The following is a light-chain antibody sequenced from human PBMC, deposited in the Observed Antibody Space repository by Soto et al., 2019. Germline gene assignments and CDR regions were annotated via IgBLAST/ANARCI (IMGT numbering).Light chain of an antibody. CDR1: QGISNY. CDR2: AAS. V-gene: IGKV1-27*01. J-gene: IGKJ1*01. Sequence: DIQMTQSPSSLSESVGDRVTITCRASQGISNYLAWYQQKPGKVPKLLIYAASTLQSGVPSRFSGSGSGTDFTLPLSSLQPEDGATYYCQKYNSAPWTFGQGTKVEIK. CDR3: QKYNSAPWT.